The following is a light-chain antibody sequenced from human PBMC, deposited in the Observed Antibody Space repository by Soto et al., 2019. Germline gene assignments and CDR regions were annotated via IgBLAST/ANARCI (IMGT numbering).Light chain of an antibody. J-gene: IGKJ4*01. CDR3: QQYASSPLT. CDR1: QSVGRSY. V-gene: IGKV3-20*01. Sequence: DIVLTQSPGTLSLSPGDRATLSCRASQSVGRSYVAWYQQKPGQAPRLLIYGASSKATGIPARFSGSGSGTDFTLTISRLEPEDFAVFYCQQYASSPLTFGGGTKVEI. CDR2: GAS.